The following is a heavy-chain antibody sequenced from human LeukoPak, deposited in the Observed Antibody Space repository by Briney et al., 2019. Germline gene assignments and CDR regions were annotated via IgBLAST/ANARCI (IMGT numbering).Heavy chain of an antibody. CDR1: GGSISSYY. CDR2: IYTSGST. J-gene: IGHJ4*02. D-gene: IGHD3-22*01. Sequence: PSETLSLTCAVYGGSISSYYWSWIRQPAGKGLEWIGRIYTSGSTNYNPSLKSRVTMSVDTSKNQFSLKLSSVTAADTAVYYCARSYYDSSGYYPLFDYWGQGTLVTVSS. CDR3: ARSYYDSSGYYPLFDY. V-gene: IGHV4-59*10.